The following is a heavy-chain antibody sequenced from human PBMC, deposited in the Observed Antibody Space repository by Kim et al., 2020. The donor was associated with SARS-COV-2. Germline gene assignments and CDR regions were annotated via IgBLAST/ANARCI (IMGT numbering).Heavy chain of an antibody. CDR3: AKHGATYGDYVRYLWTPTLANDAFDI. D-gene: IGHD4-17*01. CDR2: ISWNSGSI. J-gene: IGHJ3*02. CDR1: GFTFDDYA. Sequence: GGSLRLSCAASGFTFDDYAMHWVRQAPGKGLEWVSGISWNSGSIGYADSVKGRFTISRDNAKNSLYLQMNSLRAEDTALYYCAKHGATYGDYVRYLWTPTLANDAFDIWGQGTMVTVSS. V-gene: IGHV3-9*01.